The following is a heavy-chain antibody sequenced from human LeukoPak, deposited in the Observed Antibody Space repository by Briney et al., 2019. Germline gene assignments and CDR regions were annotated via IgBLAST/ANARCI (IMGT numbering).Heavy chain of an antibody. J-gene: IGHJ4*02. CDR2: IKQDGSEK. CDR1: GFTFSSYA. Sequence: GGSLRLSCAASGFTFSSYAMSWVRQAPGKGLEWVANIKQDGSEKYYVDSVKGRFTISRDNAKNSLYLQMNSLRAEDTAVYYCARWADFGSGSYFLDYFDYWGQGTLVTVSS. D-gene: IGHD3-10*01. CDR3: ARWADFGSGSYFLDYFDY. V-gene: IGHV3-7*01.